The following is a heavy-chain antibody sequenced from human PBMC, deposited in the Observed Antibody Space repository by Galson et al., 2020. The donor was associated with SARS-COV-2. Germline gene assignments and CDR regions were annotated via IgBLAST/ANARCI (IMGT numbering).Heavy chain of an antibody. J-gene: IGHJ4*02. D-gene: IGHD1-26*01. CDR1: GYTFTTYD. Sequence: ASVKVSCKASGYTFTTYDINWVRQATGQGLEWMGWMNPNSGKTGYAQKFQGRVTLTRDTSLNTAYMDQSSLRSEDTAVYFCARGVSGTYYDYWGQGTLVTVSS. CDR2: MNPNSGKT. V-gene: IGHV1-8*01. CDR3: ARGVSGTYYDY.